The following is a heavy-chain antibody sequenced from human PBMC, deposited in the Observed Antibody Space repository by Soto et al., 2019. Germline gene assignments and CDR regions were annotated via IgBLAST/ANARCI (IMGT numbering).Heavy chain of an antibody. CDR3: AKYRVIAVAGAYFDY. D-gene: IGHD6-19*01. J-gene: IGHJ4*02. CDR2: ISYDGSNK. CDR1: GFTFSSYG. Sequence: QVQLVESGGGVVQPGRSLRLSCAASGFTFSSYGMHWVRQAPGKGLEWVAVISYDGSNKYYADSVKGRFTISRDNSKNTLYLQMNSLRAEDTAVYYCAKYRVIAVAGAYFDYWGQGTLVTVSS. V-gene: IGHV3-30*18.